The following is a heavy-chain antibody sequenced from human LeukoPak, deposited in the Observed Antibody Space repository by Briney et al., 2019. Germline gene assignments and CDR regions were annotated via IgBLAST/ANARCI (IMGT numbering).Heavy chain of an antibody. J-gene: IGHJ6*03. D-gene: IGHD3-22*01. CDR1: GFTLSGSV. CDR2: IRSKANSDAT. V-gene: IGHV3-73*01. CDR3: TRLGRDSRGQNNYYYMDV. Sequence: GGSLRLSCAASGFTLSGSVIHWVRQASGKGLEWVGRIRSKANSDATTYAASVNGRFTISRDDSKNTAYLQMNSLKTDDTAVYYRTRLGRDSRGQNNYYYMDVWGKGTRVTVSS.